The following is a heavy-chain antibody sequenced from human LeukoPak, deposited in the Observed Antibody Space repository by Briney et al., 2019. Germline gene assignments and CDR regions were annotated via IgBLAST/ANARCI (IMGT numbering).Heavy chain of an antibody. CDR1: GFIFSNNA. CDR3: ANERALWFGESIRVPYFDY. CDR2: ISYDGSNK. D-gene: IGHD3-10*01. J-gene: IGHJ4*02. Sequence: GGSLRLSCEASGFIFSNNAMSWVRQAPGKGLEWVAVISYDGSNKHYADSVKGRFTISRDNSKNTLYLQMNSLRAEDTAVYYCANERALWFGESIRVPYFDYWGQGTLVTVSS. V-gene: IGHV3-30*18.